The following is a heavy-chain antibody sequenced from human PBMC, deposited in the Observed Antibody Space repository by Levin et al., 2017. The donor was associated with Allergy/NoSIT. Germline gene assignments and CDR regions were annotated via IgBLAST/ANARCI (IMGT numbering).Heavy chain of an antibody. V-gene: IGHV4-30-2*01. CDR2: IYHSGST. CDR1: GGSISSGGYS. D-gene: IGHD3-10*01. J-gene: IGHJ3*02. CDR3: ARALTMVREGGAFDI. Sequence: LRLSCAVSGGSISSGGYSWSWIRQPPGKGLEWIGYIYHSGSTYYNPSLKSRVTISVDRSKNQFSLKLSSVTAADTAVYYCARALTMVREGGAFDIWGQGTMVTVSS.